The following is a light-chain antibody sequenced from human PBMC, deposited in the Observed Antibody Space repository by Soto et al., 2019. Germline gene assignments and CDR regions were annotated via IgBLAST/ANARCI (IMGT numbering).Light chain of an antibody. CDR2: EVS. Sequence: QSALTQPPSASGSPGQSVTISCTGTPSDVGASNYVSWYQQQPGKAPKLMISEVSKRPSGVPDRVAGSKSGNTAYLTVSGLQAEDEADYYCSTSAGTKNMVFGAGTKVTV. V-gene: IGLV2-8*01. CDR1: PSDVGASNY. CDR3: STSAGTKNMV. J-gene: IGLJ2*01.